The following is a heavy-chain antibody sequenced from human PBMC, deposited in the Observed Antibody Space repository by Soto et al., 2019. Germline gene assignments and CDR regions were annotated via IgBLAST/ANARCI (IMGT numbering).Heavy chain of an antibody. D-gene: IGHD6-13*01. V-gene: IGHV3-23*01. Sequence: EVQLLQSGGGLVQPGGSLRLSCAASGFTFSNYAMSWVRQAPGKGLECVSTINTSGVNRHYADSVKGRFSVSRDNSRKTLSLQMNSLRAEATAVYYCTKDWQPESWGQGNRVTVSS. CDR1: GFTFSNYA. J-gene: IGHJ5*02. CDR3: TKDWQPES. CDR2: INTSGVNR.